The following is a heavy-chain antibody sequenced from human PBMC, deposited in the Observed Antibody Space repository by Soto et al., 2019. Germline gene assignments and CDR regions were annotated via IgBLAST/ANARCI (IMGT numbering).Heavy chain of an antibody. D-gene: IGHD2-15*01. Sequence: SETLSLTCAVSGASISSDNRWTWVRQPPGEGLEWIGEISQSGTTKYNPSLASRVTISVDKSKNQFSLRLTSMTAADTAVYYCAKKVPAAVRVSCFFGLDVWGEGTTVTVSS. V-gene: IGHV4-4*02. CDR2: ISQSGTT. CDR3: AKKVPAAVRVSCFFGLDV. J-gene: IGHJ6*02. CDR1: GASISSDNR.